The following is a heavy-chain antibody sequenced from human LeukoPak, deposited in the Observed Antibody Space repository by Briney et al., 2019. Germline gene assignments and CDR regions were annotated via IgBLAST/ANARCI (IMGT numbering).Heavy chain of an antibody. Sequence: PGGSLTLSCAVSGFTFTSYWMSWVRPAPGHGQEWVATIKQDGSEKCYVDSVKGRFTNSRDNAKNSLYLQMNSLGAEDTAVYYCASVDYYGSGNYYYYGMDVWGQGTTVTVSS. V-gene: IGHV3-7*01. J-gene: IGHJ6*02. CDR3: ASVDYYGSGNYYYYGMDV. CDR1: GFTFTSYW. D-gene: IGHD3-10*01. CDR2: IKQDGSEK.